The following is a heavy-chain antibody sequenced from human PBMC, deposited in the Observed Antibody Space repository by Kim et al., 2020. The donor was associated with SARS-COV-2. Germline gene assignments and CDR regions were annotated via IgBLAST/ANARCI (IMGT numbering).Heavy chain of an antibody. CDR2: IIPIFGTA. CDR1: GCTFSSYA. Sequence: SVKVSCKASGCTFSSYAISWVRQAPGQGLEWMGGIIPIFGTANYAQKFQGRVTITADESTSTAYMELSSLRSEDTAVYYCARVVVAATGGLYYFDYWGQGTLVTVSS. J-gene: IGHJ4*02. D-gene: IGHD2-15*01. CDR3: ARVVVAATGGLYYFDY. V-gene: IGHV1-69*13.